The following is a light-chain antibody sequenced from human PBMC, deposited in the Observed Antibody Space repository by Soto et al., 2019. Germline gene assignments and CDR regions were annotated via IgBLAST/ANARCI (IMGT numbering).Light chain of an antibody. CDR3: HQSGISPLT. Sequence: EIVMTQSPATLSVSPGERATLSCRASQSISSNLAWYQQKPGQAPRLLMFRTSSRATGFPARFSGSGSGTEFNLTISRLDPEDFAVYYCHQSGISPLTFGPGTRVDVK. CDR1: QSISSN. J-gene: IGKJ3*01. V-gene: IGKV3-15*01. CDR2: RTS.